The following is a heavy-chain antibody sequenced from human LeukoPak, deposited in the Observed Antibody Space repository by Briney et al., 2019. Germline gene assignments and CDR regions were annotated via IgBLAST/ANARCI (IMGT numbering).Heavy chain of an antibody. V-gene: IGHV3-23*01. CDR1: GFTFNNYA. CDR3: AKDRQWELPETYYYYGMDV. CDR2: IRTRDDNT. Sequence: GGSLRLSCFASGFTFNNYAMTWVRQAPGKGLEWVSGIRTRDDNTYYADSVKGRFTISRDNSKNTLYLQMNSLRAEDTAVYYCAKDRQWELPETYYYYGMDVWGQGTTVTVSS. D-gene: IGHD1-26*01. J-gene: IGHJ6*02.